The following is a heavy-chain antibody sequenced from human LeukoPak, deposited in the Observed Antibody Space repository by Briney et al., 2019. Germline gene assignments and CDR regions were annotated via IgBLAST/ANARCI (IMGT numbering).Heavy chain of an antibody. CDR1: GFTFSSYA. CDR3: AKDRGAIYGPLRYYYYGMDV. D-gene: IGHD3-10*01. J-gene: IGHJ6*02. CDR2: ISGSGGST. Sequence: PGGSLRLSCAASGFTFSSYAMSWVRQAPGKGLEWVSAISGSGGSTYYADSVKGRFTISRDNSKNTLYLQMNSLRAEDTAVYYCAKDRGAIYGPLRYYYYGMDVWGQGTTVTVSS. V-gene: IGHV3-23*01.